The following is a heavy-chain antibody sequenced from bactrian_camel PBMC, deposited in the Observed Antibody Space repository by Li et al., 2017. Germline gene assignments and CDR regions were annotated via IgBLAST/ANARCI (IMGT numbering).Heavy chain of an antibody. J-gene: IGHJ4*01. Sequence: HVQLVESGGGLVQPGGSLRLSCRASGDKFSEYCLAWFRQAPGKEREGVASFERDGSASYGDPVKGRFTISKDNANNTVNLMMNSLKPEDTAMYYCAADRLRCLTPKWDGEYEYWAQGTQVTVS. V-gene: IGHV3S53*01. CDR2: FERDGSA. D-gene: IGHD8*01. CDR1: GDKFSEYC. CDR3: AADRLRCLTPKWDGEYEY.